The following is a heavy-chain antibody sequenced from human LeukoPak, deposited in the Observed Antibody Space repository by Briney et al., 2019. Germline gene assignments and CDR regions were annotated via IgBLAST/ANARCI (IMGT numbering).Heavy chain of an antibody. CDR2: IRGSDGST. CDR1: GFTFSTYA. J-gene: IGHJ4*02. Sequence: GGSLRLSCAASGFTFSTYAMSWVRQAPGKGLEWVSSIRGSDGSTHYADSVKGRFAISRDNSKNTLYLQMTSLRAEDTAVYYCAKDVYGDYGGLDYWGQGTLVTVSS. V-gene: IGHV3-23*01. D-gene: IGHD4-17*01. CDR3: AKDVYGDYGGLDY.